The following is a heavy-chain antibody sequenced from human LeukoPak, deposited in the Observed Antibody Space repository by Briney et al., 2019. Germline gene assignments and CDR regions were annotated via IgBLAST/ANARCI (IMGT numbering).Heavy chain of an antibody. CDR3: ARGYYDSSGYSPFGY. D-gene: IGHD3-22*01. Sequence: GGSLRLSCAASEFTVSSNYMSWVRQAPGKGLEWVSVIYSGGSTYYADSVKGRFTISRDNSKNTLYLQMNSLRAEDTAVYYCARGYYDSSGYSPFGYWGQGTLVTVSS. V-gene: IGHV3-53*01. CDR2: IYSGGST. J-gene: IGHJ4*02. CDR1: EFTVSSNY.